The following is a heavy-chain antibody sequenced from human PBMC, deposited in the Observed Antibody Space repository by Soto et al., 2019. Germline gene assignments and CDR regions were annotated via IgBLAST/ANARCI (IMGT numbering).Heavy chain of an antibody. CDR2: IYYSGST. J-gene: IGHJ6*02. CDR1: GGSISSYY. CDR3: ARSNGSGSPPDYYYGMDV. D-gene: IGHD3-10*01. Sequence: TLSVTWTVSGGSISSYYWSWIRQPPGKGLEWIGYIYYSGSTSYNPSLKSRVTISVDTSKNHFSLKLSSVTAADTAVYYCARSNGSGSPPDYYYGMDVWGQGTTVTVSS. V-gene: IGHV4-59*08.